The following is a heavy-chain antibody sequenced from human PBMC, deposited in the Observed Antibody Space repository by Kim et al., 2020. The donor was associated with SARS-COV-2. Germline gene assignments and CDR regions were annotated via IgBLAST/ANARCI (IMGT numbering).Heavy chain of an antibody. CDR2: IYSSGSGST. Sequence: SETLSLTCTVSGGSISNYYWTWIRQPAGKGLEWIGRIYSSGSGSTYYNPSLKSRVTMSVDTSKNQFSLQLSSVTAADTDVYYCARDGSGSYAPHWGQGTLVTVSS. D-gene: IGHD3-10*01. CDR1: GGSISNYY. V-gene: IGHV4-4*07. CDR3: ARDGSGSYAPH. J-gene: IGHJ4*02.